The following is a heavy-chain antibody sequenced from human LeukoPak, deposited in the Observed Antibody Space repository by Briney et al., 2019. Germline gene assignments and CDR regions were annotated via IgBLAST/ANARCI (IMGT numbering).Heavy chain of an antibody. J-gene: IGHJ6*03. CDR2: INHSGST. Sequence: SETLSLTCAVYGGSFSGYYWSWIRQPPGKGLEWIGEINHSGSTNYNPSLKSRVTISVDTSKNQFSLKLSSVTAADTAVYYCATAADPIYYYYMDVWGKGTTVTVSS. D-gene: IGHD6-25*01. CDR3: ATAADPIYYYYMDV. CDR1: GGSFSGYY. V-gene: IGHV4-34*01.